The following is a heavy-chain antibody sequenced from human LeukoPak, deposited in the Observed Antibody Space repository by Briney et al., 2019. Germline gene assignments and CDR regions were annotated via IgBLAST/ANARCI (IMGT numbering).Heavy chain of an antibody. CDR2: IKQDGGEK. V-gene: IGHV3-7*01. Sequence: GGSLRLSCAASGFTFSSYWMSWVRQAPGKGLEWVANIKQDGGEKCYMDSVKGRFTISRDNAKNSLYLQMNSLRAEDTAVYYCASWRNGAGDWGQGTLVTVSS. CDR3: ASWRNGAGD. J-gene: IGHJ4*02. CDR1: GFTFSSYW. D-gene: IGHD3-3*01.